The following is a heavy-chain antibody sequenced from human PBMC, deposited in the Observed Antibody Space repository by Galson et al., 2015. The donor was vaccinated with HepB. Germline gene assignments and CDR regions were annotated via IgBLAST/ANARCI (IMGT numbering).Heavy chain of an antibody. CDR2: IIPILGIA. V-gene: IGHV1-69*10. CDR1: GGTFSSYA. D-gene: IGHD4-17*01. CDR3: ARHSSQDDYGDYVGHTDY. Sequence: SVKVSCKASGGTFSSYAISWVRQAPGQGLEWMGGIIPILGIANYAQKFQGRVTITADKSTSTAYMELSSLRSEDTAMYYCARHSSQDDYGDYVGHTDYWGQGTLVTVSS. J-gene: IGHJ4*02.